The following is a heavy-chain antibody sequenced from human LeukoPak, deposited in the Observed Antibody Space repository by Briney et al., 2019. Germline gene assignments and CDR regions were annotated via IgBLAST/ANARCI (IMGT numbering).Heavy chain of an antibody. CDR2: INHSGST. Sequence: SETLSLTCAVYGGSFSGYYWTWIRQPPGKGLVWIGEINHSGSTNYNPSLKSRVTISVDTSKNQFSLKLSSVTAADTAVYYCARDLGGTRRGHYFDYWGQGTLVTVSS. J-gene: IGHJ4*02. V-gene: IGHV4-34*01. D-gene: IGHD2-2*01. CDR3: ARDLGGTRRGHYFDY. CDR1: GGSFSGYY.